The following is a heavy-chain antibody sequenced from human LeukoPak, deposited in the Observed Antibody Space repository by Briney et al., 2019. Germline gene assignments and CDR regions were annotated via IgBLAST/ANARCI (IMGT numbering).Heavy chain of an antibody. CDR3: ARLSLGGFSGSDVFDI. CDR1: GYSFTNYW. Sequence: GESLKISCQGSGYSFTNYWIGWVRQMTGTGLEWMGIIYPDDSDTRYNPSFQGQVTISADRSTSTAYLRWSSVKASDTAIYYCARLSLGGFSGSDVFDIWGQGTMVTVSS. J-gene: IGHJ3*02. D-gene: IGHD5-12*01. V-gene: IGHV5-51*01. CDR2: IYPDDSDT.